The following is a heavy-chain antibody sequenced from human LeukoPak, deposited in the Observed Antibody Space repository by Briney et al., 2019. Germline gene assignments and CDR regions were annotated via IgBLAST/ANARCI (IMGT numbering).Heavy chain of an antibody. CDR2: IIPIFGTA. Sequence: SVKVSCKASGGTFSSYAISWVRQAPGQGLEWMGGIIPIFGTANSAQKFQGRVTITTDESTSTAYMELSSLRSEDTAVYYCARDMRDSSGYLTPRLRLPEWLDPWGQGTLVTVSS. D-gene: IGHD3-22*01. CDR1: GGTFSSYA. V-gene: IGHV1-69*05. J-gene: IGHJ5*02. CDR3: ARDMRDSSGYLTPRLRLPEWLDP.